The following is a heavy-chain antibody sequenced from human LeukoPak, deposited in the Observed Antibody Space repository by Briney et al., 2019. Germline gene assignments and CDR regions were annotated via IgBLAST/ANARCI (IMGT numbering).Heavy chain of an antibody. V-gene: IGHV3-23*01. CDR2: ISGSGGTT. CDR1: GFTFSSYA. J-gene: IGHJ4*02. Sequence: PGGSLRLSCAASGFTFSSYAMSWARQAPGKGLEWVSAISGSGGTTYYTDSVKGRFTISRDNSKNTLYLQMNGLIAEDTAVYYCAKGNVRRIAVAGTPFDYWGQGTLVTVSS. CDR3: AKGNVRRIAVAGTPFDY. D-gene: IGHD6-19*01.